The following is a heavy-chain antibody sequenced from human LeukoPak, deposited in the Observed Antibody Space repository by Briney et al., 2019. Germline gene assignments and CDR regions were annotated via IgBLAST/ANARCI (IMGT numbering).Heavy chain of an antibody. Sequence: ASVKVSCKASGYTFTSYGISWVRQAPGQGLEWMGWISAYNGYTKYAERLQGRVTMTTDTSTSTAYMELRSLRSDDTAVYYCARAKYDSSGYYWFDPWGQGTLVTVSS. V-gene: IGHV1-18*01. CDR2: ISAYNGYT. CDR1: GYTFTSYG. CDR3: ARAKYDSSGYYWFDP. D-gene: IGHD3-22*01. J-gene: IGHJ5*02.